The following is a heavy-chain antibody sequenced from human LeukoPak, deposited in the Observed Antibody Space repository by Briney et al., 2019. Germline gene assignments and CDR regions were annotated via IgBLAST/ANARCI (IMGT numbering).Heavy chain of an antibody. V-gene: IGHV4-38-2*02. Sequence: SETLSLTCTVSGYSISSGYYWGWIRQPPGKGLEWIGSIYHSGSTYYSPSLKSRVTISVDTSKNQFSLKLSSVTAADTAVYYCAVRVGRGYYYDMDVWGQGTTVTVSS. CDR2: IYHSGST. CDR1: GYSISSGYY. D-gene: IGHD1-26*01. J-gene: IGHJ6*02. CDR3: AVRVGRGYYYDMDV.